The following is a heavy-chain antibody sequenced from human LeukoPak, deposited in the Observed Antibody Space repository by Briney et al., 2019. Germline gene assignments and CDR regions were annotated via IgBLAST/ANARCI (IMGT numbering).Heavy chain of an antibody. J-gene: IGHJ4*02. CDR3: AEGGYNYSFDS. D-gene: IGHD5-24*01. CDR1: GYTFTSYY. Sequence: GASVKVSCKASGYTFTSYYIHWVRQAPGQGLEWMGVIHPTGGSASYAQKFQGRITMTRDLSTSTVYMELSSLRSEDTAVYYCAEGGYNYSFDSWGQGILVTVSS. V-gene: IGHV1-46*01. CDR2: IHPTGGSA.